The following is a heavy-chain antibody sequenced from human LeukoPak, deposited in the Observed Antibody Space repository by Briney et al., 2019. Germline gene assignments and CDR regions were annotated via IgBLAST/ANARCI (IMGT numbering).Heavy chain of an antibody. CDR3: AKETASDFGGAVDY. V-gene: IGHV3-21*01. Sequence: GGSLRLSCAASGFSFSSYSMNWVRQAPGKGLEWVASISTSGVYIYYADSLKGRFTISRDNAKNSLFLQMNSLRAEDTAVYYCAKETASDFGGAVDYWGQGTLVTVSS. J-gene: IGHJ4*02. CDR1: GFSFSSYS. D-gene: IGHD3-10*01. CDR2: ISTSGVYI.